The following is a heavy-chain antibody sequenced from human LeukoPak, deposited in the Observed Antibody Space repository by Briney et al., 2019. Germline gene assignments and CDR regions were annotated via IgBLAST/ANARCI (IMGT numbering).Heavy chain of an antibody. CDR1: GESFSAYS. V-gene: IGHV4-34*01. Sequence: SEALSLTCAVYGESFSAYSWSWIRQPPGKGLEWIGEINHSGSTNYNPSLKSRVTISVDTSKNQFSLKLSSVTAADTAVYYCARGIYSGYGRLDYWGQGTLVTVSS. CDR2: INHSGST. CDR3: ARGIYSGYGRLDY. D-gene: IGHD5-12*01. J-gene: IGHJ4*02.